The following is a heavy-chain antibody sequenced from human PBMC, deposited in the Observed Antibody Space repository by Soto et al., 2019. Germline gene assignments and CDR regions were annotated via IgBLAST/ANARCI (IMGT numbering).Heavy chain of an antibody. D-gene: IGHD6-19*01. V-gene: IGHV1-2*04. CDR1: GYTFTGYY. CDR2: INPNSGGT. CDR3: ARDLVAGQYYFDY. J-gene: IGHJ4*02. Sequence: ASVKVSCKASGYTFTGYYMHWVRQAPGQGLEWMGWINPNSGGTNYAQKFQGWVTMTRDTSISTAYMELSRLRSDDTAVYYCARDLVAGQYYFDYWGQGTLVTVSS.